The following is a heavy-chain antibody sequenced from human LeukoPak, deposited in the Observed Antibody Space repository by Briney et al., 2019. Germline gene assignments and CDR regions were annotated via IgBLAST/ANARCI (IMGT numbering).Heavy chain of an antibody. CDR2: INAGNGNT. CDR1: GYTFTSYA. Sequence: RRASVKVSCEASGYTFTSYAMHWVRQAPGQRLEWMGWINAGNGNTKYSQEFQGRVTITRDTSASTAYMELSSLRSEDMAVYYCARAGYSSSMGAFDIWGQGTMVTVSS. CDR3: ARAGYSSSMGAFDI. J-gene: IGHJ3*02. D-gene: IGHD6-13*01. V-gene: IGHV1-3*03.